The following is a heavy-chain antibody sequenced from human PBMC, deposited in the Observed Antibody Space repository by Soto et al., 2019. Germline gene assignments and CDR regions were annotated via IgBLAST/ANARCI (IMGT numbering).Heavy chain of an antibody. D-gene: IGHD1-26*01. CDR3: ARNGVGATTRANYYYYGMDV. J-gene: IGHJ6*02. Sequence: VQLQESGPGLVKPSETLSLTCTVSGGSISSYYWSWIRQPPGKGLEWIGYIYYSGSTNYNPSLKSRVTISVDTSKNQFSLKLSSVTAADTAVYYCARNGVGATTRANYYYYGMDVWGQGTTVTVSS. V-gene: IGHV4-59*08. CDR1: GGSISSYY. CDR2: IYYSGST.